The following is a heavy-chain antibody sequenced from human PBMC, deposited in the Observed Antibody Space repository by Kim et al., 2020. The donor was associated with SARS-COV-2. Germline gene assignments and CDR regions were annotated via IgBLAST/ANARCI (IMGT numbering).Heavy chain of an antibody. V-gene: IGHV3-48*04. D-gene: IGHD3-22*01. J-gene: IGHJ6*02. CDR1: GFTFSSYS. CDR2: ISSSSSTI. Sequence: GGSLRLSCAASGFTFSSYSMNWVRQAPVKGLEWVSYISSSSSTIYYADSVKGRFTISRDNAKNSLYLQMNSLRAEDTAVYYCARDQVGPRGSSGYYWSLYYYGMDVWGQGTTVTVSS. CDR3: ARDQVGPRGSSGYYWSLYYYGMDV.